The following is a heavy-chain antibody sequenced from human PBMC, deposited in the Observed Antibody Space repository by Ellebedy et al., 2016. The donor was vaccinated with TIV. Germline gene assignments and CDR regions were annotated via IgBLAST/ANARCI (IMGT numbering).Heavy chain of an antibody. CDR3: ARGLARDY. CDR2: ITHSGST. CDR1: GGSFSGYY. Sequence: MPSETLSLTCDVYGGSFSGYYWGWIRQPPGKGLEWIGEITHSGSTNYNPSLKSRVTISVDTSKNQFSLNLSSVTAADTAVYYCARGLARDYWGQGTLVTVSS. V-gene: IGHV4-34*01. J-gene: IGHJ4*02.